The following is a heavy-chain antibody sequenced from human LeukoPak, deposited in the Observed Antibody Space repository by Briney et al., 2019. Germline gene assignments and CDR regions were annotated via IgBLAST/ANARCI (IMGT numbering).Heavy chain of an antibody. CDR3: ARQWLAGPAIDY. D-gene: IGHD6-19*01. CDR2: IYYSGST. CDR1: GGSFSGYY. V-gene: IGHV4-34*01. Sequence: SETLSLTCAVYGGSFSGYYWSWIRQPPGKGLEWIGSIYYSGSTYYNPSLKSRVTISVDTSKNQFSLKLSSVTAADTAVYYCARQWLAGPAIDYWGQGTLVTVSS. J-gene: IGHJ4*02.